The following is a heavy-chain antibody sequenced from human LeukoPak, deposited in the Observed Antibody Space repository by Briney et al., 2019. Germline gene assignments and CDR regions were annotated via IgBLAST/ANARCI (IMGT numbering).Heavy chain of an antibody. Sequence: PGGSLRLSCAASGFIVSNNYIGWVRQAPGKGLEWVSIIYSGGTTKYADSVKGRFTISRDNSKNMVYLQMNSLSAEDTALYYCARSVEEATIFDYWGQGTLVTVSS. CDR2: IYSGGTT. J-gene: IGHJ4*02. CDR1: GFIVSNNY. D-gene: IGHD1-26*01. CDR3: ARSVEEATIFDY. V-gene: IGHV3-53*01.